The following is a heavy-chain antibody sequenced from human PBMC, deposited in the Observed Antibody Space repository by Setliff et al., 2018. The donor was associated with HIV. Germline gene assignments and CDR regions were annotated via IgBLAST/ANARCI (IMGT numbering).Heavy chain of an antibody. CDR3: AAGGTMVRGVIPGLDV. CDR1: GFTFSSYN. J-gene: IGHJ6*04. D-gene: IGHD3-10*01. V-gene: IGHV3-48*01. CDR2: ITSSSSTI. Sequence: PGGSLRLSCAASGFTFSSYNMNWGRQAPGEGLEWVSYITSSSSTIYYADSVKGRFIISRDNPKNSLYLQMNSLRAEDTAVYYCAAGGTMVRGVIPGLDVWGKGTTVTVSS.